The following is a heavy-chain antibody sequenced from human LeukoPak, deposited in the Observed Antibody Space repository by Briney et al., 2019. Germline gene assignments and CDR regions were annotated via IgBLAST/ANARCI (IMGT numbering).Heavy chain of an antibody. J-gene: IGHJ4*02. V-gene: IGHV4-59*01. Sequence: SETLSLTCTVSGGSISGYYWTWIRQPPGKGLEWIGYIYYSGSTNYNPSLKSRVTISVDTSKNQFSLRLSSVTAADTAVYYCARLRGNYFPDYWGQGTLVTVSS. CDR3: ARLRGNYFPDY. D-gene: IGHD4-11*01. CDR1: GGSISGYY. CDR2: IYYSGST.